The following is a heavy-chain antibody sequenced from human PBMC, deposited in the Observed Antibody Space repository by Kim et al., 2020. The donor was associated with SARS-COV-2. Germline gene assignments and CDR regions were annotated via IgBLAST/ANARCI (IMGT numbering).Heavy chain of an antibody. V-gene: IGHV1-69*13. CDR1: GGTFSSYA. CDR3: ATSTYCGGDCYSGFWFDP. D-gene: IGHD2-21*01. CDR2: IIPIFGTA. Sequence: SVKVSCKASGGTFSSYAISWVRQAPGQGLEWMGGIIPIFGTANYAQKFQGRVTITADESTSTAYMELSSLRSEDTAVYYCATSTYCGGDCYSGFWFDPWGQGTLVTVSS. J-gene: IGHJ5*02.